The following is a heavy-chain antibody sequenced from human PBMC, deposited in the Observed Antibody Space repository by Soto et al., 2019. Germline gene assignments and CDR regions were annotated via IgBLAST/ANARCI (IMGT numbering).Heavy chain of an antibody. V-gene: IGHV4-39*07. J-gene: IGHJ3*02. CDR1: CDSITSNSYF. CDR2: IYYSGTT. Sequence: SETLSLTCTVSCDSITSNSYFWAWIRQPPGKGLEWIGSIYYSGTTYYNPSLKSRVTISVDRSKNQFSLKLSSVTAADTAVYYCARAEASDYYDSSGTDAFDIWGQGTMVTVSS. D-gene: IGHD3-22*01. CDR3: ARAEASDYYDSSGTDAFDI.